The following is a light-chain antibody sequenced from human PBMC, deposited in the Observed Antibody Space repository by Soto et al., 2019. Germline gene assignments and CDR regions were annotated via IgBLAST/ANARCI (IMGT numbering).Light chain of an antibody. J-gene: IGKJ1*01. Sequence: DIQMTQSPSTLSASVGDRVTITCRASQSISSWLAWYQQKLGKAPKLLIYKASSLESGVPSRFSGRGSETEFTLTISSLQPDDFATYYCQQYNSYSPATFGQGTKVDIK. CDR3: QQYNSYSPAT. CDR1: QSISSW. V-gene: IGKV1-5*03. CDR2: KAS.